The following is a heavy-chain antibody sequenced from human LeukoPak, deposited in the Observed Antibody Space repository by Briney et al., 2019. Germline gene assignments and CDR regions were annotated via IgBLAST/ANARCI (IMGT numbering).Heavy chain of an antibody. Sequence: GASVKVSCKASGGTFSSYAISWVRQAPGRGLEWMGGIIPILGTANYAQKFQGRVTITADESTSTAYMELSSLRSEDTAVYYCARETIECSGGSCYSGAFDIWGQGTMVTVSS. CDR2: IIPILGTA. D-gene: IGHD2-15*01. J-gene: IGHJ3*02. V-gene: IGHV1-69*01. CDR1: GGTFSSYA. CDR3: ARETIECSGGSCYSGAFDI.